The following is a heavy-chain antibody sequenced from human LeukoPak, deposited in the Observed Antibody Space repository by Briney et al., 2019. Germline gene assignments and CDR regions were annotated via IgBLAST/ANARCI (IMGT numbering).Heavy chain of an antibody. J-gene: IGHJ4*02. CDR3: ARRTIMGATQAPFDY. CDR1: GYDFTKYW. D-gene: IGHD1-26*01. CDR2: IYPGDSNT. V-gene: IGHV5-51*01. Sequence: GESLKISCQTSGYDFTKYWVGWVRQMPGKGLEWMGIIYPGDSNTKYSPAFQGQVTISADKSVNTAYLQWSSLKASDTAIYYCARRTIMGATQAPFDYWGQGTLVTVSS.